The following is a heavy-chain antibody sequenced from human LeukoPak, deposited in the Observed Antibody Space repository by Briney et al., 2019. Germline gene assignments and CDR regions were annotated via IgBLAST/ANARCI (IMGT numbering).Heavy chain of an antibody. CDR2: IKQDGSEK. CDR1: GFTFSSYW. V-gene: IGHV3-7*01. J-gene: IGHJ4*02. Sequence: GGSLRLSCAASGFTFSSYWMSWVRQAPGKGLEWVAKIKQDGSEKYYVDSVKGRFTISRDNAKNSLYLQMNSLRAEDTAVYYCARIPPLSSSSYYFDYWGQGTLVTVSS. CDR3: ARIPPLSSSSYYFDY. D-gene: IGHD6-13*01.